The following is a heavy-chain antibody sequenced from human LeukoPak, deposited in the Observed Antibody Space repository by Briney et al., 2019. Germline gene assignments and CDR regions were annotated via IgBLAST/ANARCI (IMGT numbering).Heavy chain of an antibody. V-gene: IGHV3-53*01. CDR1: GFTVSSNY. CDR3: ARESGPYYFDY. Sequence: GGSLRLSCAASGFTVSSNYMSWVRQAPGKGPEWVSVIYSGGSTYYADSVKGRFTISRDNSKNTLYLQMNSLRAEDTAVYYCARESGPYYFDYRGQGTLVTVSS. J-gene: IGHJ4*02. D-gene: IGHD3-3*01. CDR2: IYSGGST.